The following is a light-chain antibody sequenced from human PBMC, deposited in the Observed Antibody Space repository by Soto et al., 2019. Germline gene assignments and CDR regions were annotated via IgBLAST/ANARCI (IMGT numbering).Light chain of an antibody. CDR1: QGINTF. J-gene: IGKJ1*01. Sequence: DIQMTQSPSSLSASVGDRVTITCRASQGINTFLAWYQQKPGEVPRLLIFAASSLQSGVPSRLSGSGSGTEFTLTISRLQPEDVATYYCQKYNSAPLGTFGQGTKVDIK. CDR2: AAS. CDR3: QKYNSAPLGT. V-gene: IGKV1-27*01.